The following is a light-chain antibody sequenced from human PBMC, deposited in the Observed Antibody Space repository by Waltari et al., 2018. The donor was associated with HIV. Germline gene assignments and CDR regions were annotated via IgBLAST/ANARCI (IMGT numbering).Light chain of an antibody. V-gene: IGKV2-30*01. CDR3: MQGTHWPYT. CDR2: KVS. Sequence: DVVTPQSPLSLPVILGQPASISCRSSLSLVYSDGNTSMSWFQQRPCQSPRRLVYKVSKLHAGVPDRFSGSGSGTGFTLKISRVEAEDVGVYYCMQGTHWPYTFGQGTKLEIK. J-gene: IGKJ2*01. CDR1: LSLVYSDGNTS.